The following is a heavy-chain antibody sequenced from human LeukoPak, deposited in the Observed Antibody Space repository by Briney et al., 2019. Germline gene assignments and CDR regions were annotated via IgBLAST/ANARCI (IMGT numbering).Heavy chain of an antibody. V-gene: IGHV4-30-4*01. Sequence: PSETLSLTCTVSGGSISSGDYYWSWIRQPPGKGLEWIGYIYYSGSTYYNPSLKSRVTISVDTSKNQFSLKLSSVTAADTAVYYCASQTYYYGPTGDAFDIWGQGTMVTVSS. CDR2: IYYSGST. CDR3: ASQTYYYGPTGDAFDI. D-gene: IGHD3-10*01. CDR1: GGSISSGDYY. J-gene: IGHJ3*02.